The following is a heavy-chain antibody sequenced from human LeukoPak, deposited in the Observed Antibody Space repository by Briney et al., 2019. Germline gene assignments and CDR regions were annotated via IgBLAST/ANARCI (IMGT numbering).Heavy chain of an antibody. CDR3: ARAPDDDAFDI. D-gene: IGHD1-1*01. CDR1: GGSISSSSYY. Sequence: SSETLSLTCTVSGGSISSSSYYWGWIRQPPGKGLEWIGSIYYSGSTYYNPSLKSRVTISVDTSKNQFSLKLSSVTAADTAVYYCARAPDDDAFDIWGQGTMVTISS. V-gene: IGHV4-39*07. J-gene: IGHJ3*02. CDR2: IYYSGST.